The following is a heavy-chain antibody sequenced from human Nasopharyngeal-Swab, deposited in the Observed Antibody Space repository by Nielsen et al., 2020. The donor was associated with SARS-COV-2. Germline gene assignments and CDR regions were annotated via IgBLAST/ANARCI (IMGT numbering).Heavy chain of an antibody. J-gene: IGHJ6*03. Sequence: WVRQAPGQGLEWMGGIIPIFGTANYAQKFQGRVTITADKSTSTAYMELSSLRSEDTAVYYCARSPLVRGVTTNMDVWGKGTTVTVSS. D-gene: IGHD3-10*01. CDR3: ARSPLVRGVTTNMDV. V-gene: IGHV1-69*06. CDR2: IIPIFGTA.